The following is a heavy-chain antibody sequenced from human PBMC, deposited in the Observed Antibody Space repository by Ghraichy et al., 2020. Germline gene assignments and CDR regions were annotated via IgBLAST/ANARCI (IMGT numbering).Heavy chain of an antibody. V-gene: IGHV1-18*01. Sequence: ASVKVSCKASGYTFTSYGISWVRQAPGQGLEWMGWISAYNGNTNYAQKLQGRVTMTTDTSTSTAYMELRSLRSDDTAVYYCARVGRNYDGRRYYYYYMDVWGKGTTVTVSS. J-gene: IGHJ6*03. CDR1: GYTFTSYG. CDR3: ARVGRNYDGRRYYYYYMDV. D-gene: IGHD1-7*01. CDR2: ISAYNGNT.